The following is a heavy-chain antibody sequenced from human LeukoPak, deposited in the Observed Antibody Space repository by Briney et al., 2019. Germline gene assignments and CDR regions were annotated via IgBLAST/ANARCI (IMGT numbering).Heavy chain of an antibody. D-gene: IGHD3-16*01. CDR2: IYSGGST. J-gene: IGHJ6*02. V-gene: IGHV3-53*04. Sequence: GGSLRLSCAVSGFTVSSNYMSWVRQPPGKGLEWVSVIYSGGSTYYADSVKGRFTISRHDSRDTLYLQMNSLRVEDTAVYYCARRFDQYYGLDVWGQGTMVTVSS. CDR3: ARRFDQYYGLDV. CDR1: GFTVSSNY.